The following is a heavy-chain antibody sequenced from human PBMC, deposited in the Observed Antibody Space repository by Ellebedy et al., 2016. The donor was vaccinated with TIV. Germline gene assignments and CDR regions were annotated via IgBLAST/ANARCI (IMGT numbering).Heavy chain of an antibody. CDR3: ARVYSSVSDY. Sequence: PGGSLRLSCAASGFTVSSNYMSWVRQAPGKGLEWVSVIYSGGSTYYADSVKGRLTISRDNSKNTLYLQMNSLRAEDTAVYYCARVYSSVSDYWGQGTLVTVSS. CDR1: GFTVSSNY. D-gene: IGHD6-19*01. J-gene: IGHJ4*02. CDR2: IYSGGST. V-gene: IGHV3-53*01.